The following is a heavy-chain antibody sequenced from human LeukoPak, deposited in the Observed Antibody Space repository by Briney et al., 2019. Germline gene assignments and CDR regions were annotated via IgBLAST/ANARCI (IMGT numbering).Heavy chain of an antibody. J-gene: IGHJ4*02. CDR1: GFTFSSYA. V-gene: IGHV3-23*01. CDR3: ARDTLSCSGGSCKSD. Sequence: GGSLRLSCAASGFTFSSYAMSWVRQAPGKGLEWVSAISGSGGSTYYADSVKGRFTISRDNSKNTLYLQMNSLRAEDTAVYYCARDTLSCSGGSCKSDWGQGTLVTVSS. D-gene: IGHD2-15*01. CDR2: ISGSGGST.